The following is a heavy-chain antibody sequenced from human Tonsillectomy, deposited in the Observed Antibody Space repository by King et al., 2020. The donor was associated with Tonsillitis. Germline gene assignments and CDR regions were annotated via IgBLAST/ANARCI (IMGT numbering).Heavy chain of an antibody. V-gene: IGHV4-59*01. J-gene: IGHJ6*02. CDR1: GGSISSYY. Sequence: QLQESGPGLVKPSETLSLTCTVSGGSISSYYWSWIRQPPGKGLEWIGYIYYSGSTNYNPSLKSRVTISVDTSKNQFSLKLSSVTAADTAVYYCARVSGYCGWYEIFFYYGMDVWGQGTTVTVSS. CDR3: ARVSGYCGWYEIFFYYGMDV. CDR2: IYYSGST. D-gene: IGHD6-19*01.